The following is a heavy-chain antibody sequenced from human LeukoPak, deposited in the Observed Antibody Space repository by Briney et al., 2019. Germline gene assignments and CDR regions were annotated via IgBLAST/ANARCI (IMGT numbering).Heavy chain of an antibody. J-gene: IGHJ4*02. CDR3: AKDDGSRSYSVY. V-gene: IGHV4-59*01. CDR1: GGSISSYY. Sequence: PSETLSLTRTVSGGSISSYYWSWIRQPPGKGLEWIGYIYHSGSTNYNPSLKSRVTISVDTSKNQFSLKLSSVTAADTAVYYCAKDDGSRSYSVYWGQGTLVTVSS. CDR2: IYHSGST. D-gene: IGHD1-26*01.